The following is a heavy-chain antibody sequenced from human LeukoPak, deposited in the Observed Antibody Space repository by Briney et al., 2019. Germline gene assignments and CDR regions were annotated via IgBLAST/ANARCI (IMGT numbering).Heavy chain of an antibody. CDR3: ATHSSRWYDHDAFDI. J-gene: IGHJ3*02. CDR2: IIPIFGTS. D-gene: IGHD6-19*01. CDR1: GGTFSRYA. V-gene: IGHV1-69*05. Sequence: SVKVSCKASGGTFSRYAISWVRQAPGQWLEWMGGIIPIFGTSNYAQKFQERVTITRDRSTSTAYMELSSLRSEDTALYYCATHSSRWYDHDAFDIWGQGTMVTVSS.